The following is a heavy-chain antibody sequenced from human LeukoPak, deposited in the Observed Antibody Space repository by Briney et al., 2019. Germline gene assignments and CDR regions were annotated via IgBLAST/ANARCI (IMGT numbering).Heavy chain of an antibody. CDR1: GFTFSSYS. Sequence: GGSLRLSCAASGFTFSSYSMNWVRQAPGKGLEWVSYIRSSSRTIYYADSVKGRFTISRDNAKNSLFLQMNSLRAEDTAVYYCARDGSGRVPEMSAPDYWGQGTLVTVSS. V-gene: IGHV3-48*01. D-gene: IGHD3-10*01. CDR3: ARDGSGRVPEMSAPDY. CDR2: IRSSSRTI. J-gene: IGHJ4*02.